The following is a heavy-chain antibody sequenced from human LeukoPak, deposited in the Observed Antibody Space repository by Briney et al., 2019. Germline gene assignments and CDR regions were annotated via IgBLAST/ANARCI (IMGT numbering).Heavy chain of an antibody. V-gene: IGHV3-23*01. D-gene: IGHD1-26*01. J-gene: IGHJ4*02. CDR2: ISGSGGST. Sequence: GGSLRLSCAASGFTFSSYWMSWVRQAPGKGLEWVSAISGSGGSTYYADSVKGRFTISRDNSKKTLYLQMNSLRAEDTAVYYCAKESSQVGATLDYWGQGTLVTVYS. CDR3: AKESSQVGATLDY. CDR1: GFTFSSYW.